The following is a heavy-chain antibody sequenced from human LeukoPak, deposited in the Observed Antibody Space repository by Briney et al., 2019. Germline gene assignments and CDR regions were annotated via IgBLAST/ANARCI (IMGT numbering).Heavy chain of an antibody. D-gene: IGHD4-23*01. CDR1: GDSISSSNW. CDR2: IYHSGST. Sequence: SETLSLTCAVSGDSISSSNWWSWVRQPPGKGLEWIGEIYHSGSTNYNPSLKSRVTISVDKSKNQFSLKLSSVTAADTAVYYCARDSVGPYGGNSRFGYWGQGTLVTVSS. V-gene: IGHV4-4*02. J-gene: IGHJ4*02. CDR3: ARDSVGPYGGNSRFGY.